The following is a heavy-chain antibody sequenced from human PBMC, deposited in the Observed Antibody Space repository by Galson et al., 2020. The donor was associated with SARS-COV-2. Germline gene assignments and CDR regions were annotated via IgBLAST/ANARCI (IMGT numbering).Heavy chain of an antibody. CDR1: GGSISSGSYY. CDR2: IYTSGST. D-gene: IGHD3-22*01. Sequence: SETLSLTCTVSGGSISSGSYYWSWIRQPAGKGLEWIGRIYTSGSTNYNPSLKSRVTISVDTSKNQFSLKLSSVTAADTAVYYCARSYYDSHPVDYWGQGTLVTVSS. V-gene: IGHV4-61*02. J-gene: IGHJ4*02. CDR3: ARSYYDSHPVDY.